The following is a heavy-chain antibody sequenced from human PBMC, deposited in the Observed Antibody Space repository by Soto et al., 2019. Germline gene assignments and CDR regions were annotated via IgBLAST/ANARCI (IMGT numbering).Heavy chain of an antibody. J-gene: IGHJ5*02. Sequence: QLQLQESGPGLVKPSETLSLTCTVSGGSISSSSYYWGWIRQPPGKGLEWIGNIYYSGSTYYNPSLKSRVTISVDTSKNQFSLKLSSVTAADTAVYYCARPTFDIVVVPAATTYPTWFDPWGQGTLVTVSS. D-gene: IGHD2-2*01. CDR1: GGSISSSSYY. V-gene: IGHV4-39*01. CDR2: IYYSGST. CDR3: ARPTFDIVVVPAATTYPTWFDP.